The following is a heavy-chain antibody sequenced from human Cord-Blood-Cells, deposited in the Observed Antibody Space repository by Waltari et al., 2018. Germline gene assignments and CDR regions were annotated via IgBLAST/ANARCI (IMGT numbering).Heavy chain of an antibody. V-gene: IGHV3-30*02. Sequence: QVQLVESGGGVVQPGGSLRLSCAASGFTFSSYGMHWVRQAPGKGLELVAFIRYDGSNKNYADSVKGRFTISRENSKNTLYLQMNSLRAEDTAVYYCAKETIFGVVLDYWGQGTLVTVSS. D-gene: IGHD3-3*01. CDR3: AKETIFGVVLDY. CDR1: GFTFSSYG. CDR2: IRYDGSNK. J-gene: IGHJ4*02.